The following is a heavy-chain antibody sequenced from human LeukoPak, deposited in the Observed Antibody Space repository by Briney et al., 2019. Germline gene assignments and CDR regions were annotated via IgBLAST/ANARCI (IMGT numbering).Heavy chain of an antibody. CDR2: ISYDGSNK. V-gene: IGHV3-30-3*01. D-gene: IGHD6-13*01. CDR3: AREIAAAGSGGFDY. CDR1: GFTFSSYA. J-gene: IGHJ4*02. Sequence: GRSLRLSCAASGFTFSSYAMHWVRQAPGNGLEWVAVISYDGSNKYYADSVKGRFTISRDNSKNTLYLQMNSLRAEDTAVYYCAREIAAAGSGGFDYWGQGTLVTVSS.